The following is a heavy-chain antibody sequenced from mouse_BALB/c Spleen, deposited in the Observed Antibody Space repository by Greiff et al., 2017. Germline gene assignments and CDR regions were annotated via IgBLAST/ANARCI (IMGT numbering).Heavy chain of an antibody. Sequence: VQLQQSGPELVKPGASVKISCKASGYTFTDYNMHWVKQSHGKSLEWIGYIYPYNGGTGYNQKFKSKATLTVDNSSSTAYMELRSLTSEDSAVYYCARDYYGNPAWFAYWGQGTLVTVSA. D-gene: IGHD2-1*01. J-gene: IGHJ3*01. CDR1: GYTFTDYN. V-gene: IGHV1S29*02. CDR2: IYPYNGGT. CDR3: ARDYYGNPAWFAY.